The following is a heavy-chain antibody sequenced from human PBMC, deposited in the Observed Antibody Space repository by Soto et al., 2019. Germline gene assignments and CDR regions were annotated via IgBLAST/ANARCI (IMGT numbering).Heavy chain of an antibody. CDR1: GGSISSYY. Sequence: PSETLSLTCTVSGGSISSYYWSWIRQPPGKGLEWIGYIYYSGSTNYNPSLKSRATISVDTSKNQFSLKLSSVTAADTAVYYCARHVQITIFGVVPRSSHNLFDSWGQGSLVIVSS. CDR2: IYYSGST. V-gene: IGHV4-59*08. J-gene: IGHJ5*01. D-gene: IGHD3-3*01. CDR3: ARHVQITIFGVVPRSSHNLFDS.